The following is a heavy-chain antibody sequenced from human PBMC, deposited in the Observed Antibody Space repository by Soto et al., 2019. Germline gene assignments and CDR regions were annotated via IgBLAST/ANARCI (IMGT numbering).Heavy chain of an antibody. D-gene: IGHD3-10*01. V-gene: IGHV1-3*04. J-gene: IGHJ4*02. Sequence: QVHLEQSGAEVKKPGASVKVSCKASGYTFTRSLMHWVRQAPGQSLEWMGWINIGTVYTKISQRFQGRVYFAGDTSASTADMELSSLRSEDTAVYYCARSQNYGSGAYSDYWGQGTLVTISS. CDR1: GYTFTRSL. CDR3: ARSQNYGSGAYSDY. CDR2: INIGTVYT.